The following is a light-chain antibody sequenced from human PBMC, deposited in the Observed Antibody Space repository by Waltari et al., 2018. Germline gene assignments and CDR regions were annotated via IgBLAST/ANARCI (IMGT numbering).Light chain of an antibody. CDR2: WAS. Sequence: DIVLTQSPASLAVSLGERATINCKSSQRVLYSPNNTTSLGWFQQKAGQPPKLLIYWASMREYGVPDRFSGSGSGTDFTLTISSLQAEDVAVYYCQQYHSVPRTFGQGTKVEI. CDR3: QQYHSVPRT. CDR1: QRVLYSPNNTTS. J-gene: IGKJ1*01. V-gene: IGKV4-1*01.